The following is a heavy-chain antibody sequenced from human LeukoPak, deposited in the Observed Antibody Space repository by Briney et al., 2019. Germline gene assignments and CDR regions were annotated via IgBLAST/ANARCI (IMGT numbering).Heavy chain of an antibody. CDR2: IKQDGSEK. CDR3: ASLDYYDSSGHDY. J-gene: IGHJ4*02. CDR1: GFTFSSYW. Sequence: GGSLRLSCAASGFTFSSYWMSWVRQAPGKGLEWVANIKQDGSEKYYVDSVKGRFTISRDNAKNSLYLQMNSLRAEDTAVYYCASLDYYDSSGHDYWGQGTLVTVSS. V-gene: IGHV3-7*01. D-gene: IGHD3-22*01.